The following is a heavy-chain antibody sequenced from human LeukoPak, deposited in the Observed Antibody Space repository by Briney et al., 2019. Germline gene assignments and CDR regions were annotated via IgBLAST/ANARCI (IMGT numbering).Heavy chain of an antibody. D-gene: IGHD4-17*01. J-gene: IGHJ4*02. Sequence: ASVKVSCKASGYTFTGYYMHWVRQAPGQGLGWMGWINPNSGGTNYAQKFQGRVTMTRDTSISTAYMELSRLRSDATAVYYCARAPLRDQGDYWGQGTLVTVSS. CDR3: ARAPLRDQGDY. V-gene: IGHV1-2*02. CDR2: INPNSGGT. CDR1: GYTFTGYY.